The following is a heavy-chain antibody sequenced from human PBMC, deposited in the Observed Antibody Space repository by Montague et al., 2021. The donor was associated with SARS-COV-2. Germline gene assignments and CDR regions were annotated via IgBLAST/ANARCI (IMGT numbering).Heavy chain of an antibody. CDR3: ARGVYNRVIFVVSPRYYFDS. D-gene: IGHD3-9*01. CDR2: VSHPGSA. CDR1: TEAFNGYY. Sequence: SETLSLTCAVYTEAFNGYYWTWIRQPPGKGLEWIGDVSHPGSAKYNPSLKGRVSISVNTWRKQVSLRLTSVTAADTATYYCARGVYNRVIFVVSPRYYFDSWGQGNMVAV. V-gene: IGHV4-34*01. J-gene: IGHJ4*02.